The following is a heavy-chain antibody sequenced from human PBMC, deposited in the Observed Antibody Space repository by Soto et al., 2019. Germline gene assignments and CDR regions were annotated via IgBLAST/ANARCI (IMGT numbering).Heavy chain of an antibody. Sequence: QVHLVQSGPEMKKPGASVKVSCKASGYTFSNSAISWVRQAPGQGLEWMGWISAYNGNKNYAQNVQGRVTMTTDTSTSIAYMELRSLRSDDMAVYYCARDVLGVGATPPFDSWGQGTLVIVSS. J-gene: IGHJ4*02. CDR1: GYTFSNSA. CDR2: ISAYNGNK. CDR3: ARDVLGVGATPPFDS. V-gene: IGHV1-18*03. D-gene: IGHD1-26*01.